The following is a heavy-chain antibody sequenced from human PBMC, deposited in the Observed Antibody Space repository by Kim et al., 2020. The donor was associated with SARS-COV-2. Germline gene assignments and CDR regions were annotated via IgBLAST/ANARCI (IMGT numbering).Heavy chain of an antibody. CDR1: GGTFSSYA. J-gene: IGHJ4*02. CDR2: IIPICGTE. D-gene: IGHD4-17*01. V-gene: IGHV1-69*13. Sequence: SVKVSCKASGGTFSSYAISWVRQAPGQGLEWMGGIIPICGTENYAQKFQGRVTITADESTSTAYMELSSLRSEDTAVYYCARNDGPGPSGDYIVDWGQGTLVTVSS. CDR3: ARNDGPGPSGDYIVD.